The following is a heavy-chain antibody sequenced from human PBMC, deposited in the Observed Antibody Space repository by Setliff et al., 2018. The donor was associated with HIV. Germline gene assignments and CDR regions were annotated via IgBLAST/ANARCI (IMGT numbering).Heavy chain of an antibody. Sequence: SETLSLTCAVSDYSVRSGFYWGWIRQPPGKGLEWIGSISHGGSTYYNPSLQSRVTISVDTSKNQFSLTLSSVTAADTAVYHCARHETTVTLANWFDPWGQGTLGTAPQ. CDR1: DYSVRSGFY. CDR2: ISHGGST. CDR3: ARHETTVTLANWFDP. V-gene: IGHV4-38-2*01. J-gene: IGHJ5*02. D-gene: IGHD4-17*01.